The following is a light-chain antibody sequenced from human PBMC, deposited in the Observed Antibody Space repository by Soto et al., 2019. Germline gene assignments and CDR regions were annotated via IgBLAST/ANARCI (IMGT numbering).Light chain of an antibody. Sequence: DIVLTQSPDSLAVSLGERAMITCKSSQSVLHGSSDKSLLAWYQQKPGQPPKLLIYWTSTRESGVPDRFSGSGSGIGFTLTISSLQAEVVAVYYCLQFFTTPYTFGQGTKLEI. V-gene: IGKV4-1*01. CDR2: WTS. CDR3: LQFFTTPYT. J-gene: IGKJ2*01. CDR1: QSVLHGSSDKSL.